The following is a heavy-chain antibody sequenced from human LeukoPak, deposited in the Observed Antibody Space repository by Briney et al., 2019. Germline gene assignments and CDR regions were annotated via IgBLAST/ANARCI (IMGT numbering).Heavy chain of an antibody. CDR2: ISSSSNSYI. Sequence: PGGSLRLSCAASGFTFSSYSMNWVRQAPGKGLEWASSISSSSNSYIYYADSVKGRFTISRDNAKNSLYLQMNSLRAEDTAVYYCARASGLNVLRYFDPRPYYFDYWGQGTLVTVPS. J-gene: IGHJ4*02. CDR3: ARASGLNVLRYFDPRPYYFDY. D-gene: IGHD3-9*01. CDR1: GFTFSSYS. V-gene: IGHV3-21*01.